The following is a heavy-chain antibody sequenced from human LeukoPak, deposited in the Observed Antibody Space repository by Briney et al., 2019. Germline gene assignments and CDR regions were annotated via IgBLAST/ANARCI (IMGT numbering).Heavy chain of an antibody. D-gene: IGHD5-12*01. CDR2: IYYSGST. J-gene: IGHJ3*02. CDR1: GYSISSGYY. CDR3: ARQKGGSGYDSDAFDI. Sequence: SETLSLTCTVSGYSISSGYYWGWIRQPPGKGLEWIGSIYYSGSTYYNPSLKSRVTISVDTSKNQFSLKLSSVTAADTAVYYCARQKGGSGYDSDAFDIWGQGTMVTVSS. V-gene: IGHV4-38-2*02.